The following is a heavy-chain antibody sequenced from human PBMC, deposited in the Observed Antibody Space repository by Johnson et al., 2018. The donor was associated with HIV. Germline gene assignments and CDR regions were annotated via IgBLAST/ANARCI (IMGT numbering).Heavy chain of an antibody. Sequence: EQLVESGGGFIKPGGSLRLSCATSGFTFSNAWMNWVRQAPGKGLEWVARIKSKTDGETTDYAAPVKGRFTISREDSKNTLYLQMNSLKSEDTAVYYCTTDRVGSGSHDAFDIWGQGTIVTVSS. CDR1: GFTFSNAW. V-gene: IGHV3-15*01. CDR2: IKSKTDGETT. D-gene: IGHD1-26*01. CDR3: TTDRVGSGSHDAFDI. J-gene: IGHJ3*02.